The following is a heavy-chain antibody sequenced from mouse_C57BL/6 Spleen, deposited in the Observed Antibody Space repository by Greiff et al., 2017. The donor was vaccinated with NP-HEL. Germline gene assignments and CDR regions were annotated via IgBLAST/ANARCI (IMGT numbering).Heavy chain of an antibody. D-gene: IGHD2-4*01. CDR3: ARSQDYLYYFDY. Sequence: QVQLQQSGAELVKPGASVKISCKASGYAFSSYWMNWVKQRPGKGLEWIGQIYPGDGDTNYNGKFKGKATLTADKSSSTAYMQLSSLTSEDSAVYFCARSQDYLYYFDYWGQGTTLTVSS. J-gene: IGHJ2*01. V-gene: IGHV1-80*01. CDR2: IYPGDGDT. CDR1: GYAFSSYW.